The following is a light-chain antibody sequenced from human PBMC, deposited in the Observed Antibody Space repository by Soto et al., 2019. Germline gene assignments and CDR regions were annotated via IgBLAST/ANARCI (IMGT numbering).Light chain of an antibody. CDR1: QSVSRN. Sequence: EIVMTQSTATLSVSPGERATLSCRASQSVSRNLAWYQQKPGQAPRLLIYGASTRSTGIPARFSGSGSGTEFTLNISSLQSEDFAVYYCQQYNNWPPWTFGQGTKVEIK. V-gene: IGKV3-15*01. CDR3: QQYNNWPPWT. CDR2: GAS. J-gene: IGKJ1*01.